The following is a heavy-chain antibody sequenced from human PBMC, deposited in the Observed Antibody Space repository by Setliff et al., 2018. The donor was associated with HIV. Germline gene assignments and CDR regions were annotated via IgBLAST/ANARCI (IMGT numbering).Heavy chain of an antibody. CDR3: ARGAKGSRWSVTRINWFDT. CDR1: GGSFRGYY. D-gene: IGHD6-13*01. V-gene: IGHV4-34*01. CDR2: IDHSGST. Sequence: SETLSLTCAVYGGSFRGYYWNWIRQSPDKGLEWIGEIDHSGSTNYNPSLRSRVIMSADTPKSQFSLNLTSLTAGDTAVYYCARGAKGSRWSVTRINWFDTWGQGTLVTVSS. J-gene: IGHJ5*02.